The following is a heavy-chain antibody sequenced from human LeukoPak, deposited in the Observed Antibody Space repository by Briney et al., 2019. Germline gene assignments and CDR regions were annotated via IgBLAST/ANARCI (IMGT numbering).Heavy chain of an antibody. J-gene: IGHJ4*02. CDR2: ISGSGDDT. CDR3: AKEKAPWYPFDC. V-gene: IGHV3-23*01. D-gene: IGHD6-13*01. CDR1: GFTFSSFA. Sequence: PGGSLRLSCAVSGFTFSSFAMSWVRQAPGKGLEWVSGISGSGDDTYYADSVKGRVTIPRDNSKNTLYLQMNSLRAEDTATYYCAKEKAPWYPFDCWGQGTLVTVSS.